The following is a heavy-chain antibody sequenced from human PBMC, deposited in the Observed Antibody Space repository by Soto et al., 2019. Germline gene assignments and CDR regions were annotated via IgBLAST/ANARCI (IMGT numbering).Heavy chain of an antibody. CDR3: ARMDDSSGYYADLNYYFDY. CDR2: IYYSGST. J-gene: IGHJ4*02. D-gene: IGHD3-22*01. Sequence: SETLSLTCTVSGGSISSSSYYWGWIRQPPGKGLEWIGSIYYSGSTYYNPSLKSRVTISVDTSKNQFSLKLSSVTAADTAVYYCARMDDSSGYYADLNYYFDYWGQGTLVTVSS. CDR1: GGSISSSSYY. V-gene: IGHV4-39*01.